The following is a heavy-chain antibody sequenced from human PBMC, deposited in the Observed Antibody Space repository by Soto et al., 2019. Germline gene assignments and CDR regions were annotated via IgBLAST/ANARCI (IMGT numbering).Heavy chain of an antibody. CDR2: ISYDGSNK. Sequence: QVQLVESGGGVVQPGRSLRLSCAASGFTFNSYAMHWVRQAPGKGLEWVAVISYDGSNKYYADSVKGRFTISRDNSKNXXYLQMNSLRAEDTAVFYCARGGGVVVVATTSYFQHWGQGTLVTVSS. J-gene: IGHJ1*01. D-gene: IGHD2-15*01. V-gene: IGHV3-30-3*01. CDR3: ARGGGVVVVATTSYFQH. CDR1: GFTFNSYA.